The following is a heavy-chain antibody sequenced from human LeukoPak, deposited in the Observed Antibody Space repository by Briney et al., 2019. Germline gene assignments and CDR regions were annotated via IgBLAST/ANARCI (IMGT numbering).Heavy chain of an antibody. CDR2: IYSGGST. CDR1: GFTVSSNY. Sequence: GGPLRLSCAASGFTVSSNYMSWVRQAPGKGLEWVSVIYSGGSTYYADSVKGRFTISRDNSKNTLYLQMNSLRAEDTAVYYCARGLYYDSSGYPESWGQGTLVTVSS. CDR3: ARGLYYDSSGYPES. V-gene: IGHV3-53*01. D-gene: IGHD3-22*01. J-gene: IGHJ5*02.